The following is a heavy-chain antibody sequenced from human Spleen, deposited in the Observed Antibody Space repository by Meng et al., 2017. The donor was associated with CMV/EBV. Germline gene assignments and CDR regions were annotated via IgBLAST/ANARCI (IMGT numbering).Heavy chain of an antibody. D-gene: IGHD2-8*01. CDR3: ARDVRPAGEYCTNGVCYFDY. CDR1: GYFFSNYG. CDR2: ISAFIGNT. Sequence: ASVKVSCKASGYFFSNYGISWVRQAPGQGLEWMGWISAFIGNTNYAQKFQGRVTMTTDTSTNTAYMELRSLRSDDTAVYYCARDVRPAGEYCTNGVCYFDYWGQGTLVTVSS. J-gene: IGHJ4*02. V-gene: IGHV1-18*01.